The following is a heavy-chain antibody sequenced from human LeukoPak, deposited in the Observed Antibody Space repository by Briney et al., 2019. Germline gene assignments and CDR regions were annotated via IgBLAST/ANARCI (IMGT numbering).Heavy chain of an antibody. CDR1: GYSFTSYW. J-gene: IGHJ3*02. Sequence: GESLKISCKGSGYSFTSYWIGWVRQMPGKGLEWMGIIYPGDSDTRYSPSFQGQVTISADKSISTAYLQWSSLKASDTAMYYCARRTLDYCSDGSCAINDAFDIWGQGTMVTVSS. D-gene: IGHD2-15*01. CDR3: ARRTLDYCSDGSCAINDAFDI. CDR2: IYPGDSDT. V-gene: IGHV5-51*01.